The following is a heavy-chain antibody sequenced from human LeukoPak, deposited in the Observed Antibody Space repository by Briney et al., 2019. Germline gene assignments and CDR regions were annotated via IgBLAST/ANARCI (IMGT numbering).Heavy chain of an antibody. CDR2: INHSGST. CDR3: ARGVDYSIWGHYYYYYTDV. D-gene: IGHD4-11*01. J-gene: IGHJ6*03. CDR1: GGSFSTYY. Sequence: PSETLSLTCAVYGGSFSTYYWSWIRQPPGMGLEWIGEINHSGSTNYNPSLKSRVTISVDTSKNQFSLKLSSVTAADTAVYYCARGVDYSIWGHYYYYYTDVWGKGTTVTVSS. V-gene: IGHV4-34*01.